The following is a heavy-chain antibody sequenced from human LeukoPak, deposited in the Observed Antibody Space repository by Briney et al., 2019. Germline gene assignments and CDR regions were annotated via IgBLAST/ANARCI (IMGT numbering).Heavy chain of an antibody. D-gene: IGHD3-22*01. Sequence: KPSETLSLTCAVYGGSFSGYYWSWIRQPPGKGLEWIGYIFYIGSTNYNPSLKSRVTISVDSSENQFSLRLSSVTAADTAVYYCAREGYYESSGNYNHDAFDIWGQGTLVTVSS. CDR2: IFYIGST. CDR3: AREGYYESSGNYNHDAFDI. V-gene: IGHV4-59*01. J-gene: IGHJ3*02. CDR1: GGSFSGYY.